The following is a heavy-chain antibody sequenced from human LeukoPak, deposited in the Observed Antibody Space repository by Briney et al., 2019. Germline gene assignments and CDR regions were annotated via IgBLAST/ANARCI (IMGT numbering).Heavy chain of an antibody. CDR2: IYYSGST. D-gene: IGHD3-22*01. J-gene: IGHJ4*02. CDR3: ARHSRGYSVILYY. V-gene: IGHV4-59*08. CDR1: GGSISSYY. Sequence: SETLSLTCTVSGGSISSYYWSWIRQPPGKGLEWIGYIYYSGSTNYNPSLKSRVTISVDTSKNQFSLKLSSVTAADTAVYYCARHSRGYSVILYYWGQGPLVTVPS.